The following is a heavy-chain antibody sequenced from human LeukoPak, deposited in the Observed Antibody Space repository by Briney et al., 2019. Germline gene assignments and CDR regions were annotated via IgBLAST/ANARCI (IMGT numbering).Heavy chain of an antibody. CDR2: FDPEDGET. CDR1: GYTLTELS. D-gene: IGHD3-22*01. Sequence: ASVKVSCKVSGYTLTELSMHWVRQAPGKGLEWMGGFDPEDGETIYAQKFQGRVTMTEDTSTDTAYMELSSLRSEDTAVYYCATDLGYYDSSGYYDWGQGTLVTVSS. V-gene: IGHV1-24*01. J-gene: IGHJ4*02. CDR3: ATDLGYYDSSGYYD.